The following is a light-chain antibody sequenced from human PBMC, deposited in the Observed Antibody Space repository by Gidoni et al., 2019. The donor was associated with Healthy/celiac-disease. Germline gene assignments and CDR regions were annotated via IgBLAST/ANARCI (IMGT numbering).Light chain of an antibody. Sequence: DIQMTQSPSTLSASVGDRVTITCRASQSISSWLAWYQQKPGKAPKLLIYDASSLESGVPSRFSGSGAGKEFTLTISSLQHDDFANYYCQQYNSYWTFGQXTKVEIK. V-gene: IGKV1-5*01. CDR3: QQYNSYWT. CDR2: DAS. CDR1: QSISSW. J-gene: IGKJ1*01.